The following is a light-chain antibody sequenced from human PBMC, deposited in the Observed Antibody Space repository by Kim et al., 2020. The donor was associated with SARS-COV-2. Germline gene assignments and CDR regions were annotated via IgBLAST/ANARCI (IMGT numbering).Light chain of an antibody. J-gene: IGKJ1*01. V-gene: IGKV1-9*01. CDR2: AAS. Sequence: DIQLTQSPSFLSASVGYRVTITCRASQGISSYLAWYQQKPGKAPKLLIYAASTLQSGVPSRFSGSGSGTEFTLTISSLQPEDFATYYCQQLNSYSWTFGQGTKVDIK. CDR3: QQLNSYSWT. CDR1: QGISSY.